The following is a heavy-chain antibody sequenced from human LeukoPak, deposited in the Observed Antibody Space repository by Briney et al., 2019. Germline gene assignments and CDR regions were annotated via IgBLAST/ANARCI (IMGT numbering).Heavy chain of an antibody. J-gene: IGHJ5*02. V-gene: IGHV4-61*02. Sequence: SQTLSLTCTVSGGSISSGSYYWSWIRQPAGKGLEWIGRIYTSGSTNYNPSLKSRVTISVDTSKNQFSLKLSSVTAADTAVYYCARASVEYYYDSSGFSRGNNWFDPWGQGTLVTVSS. CDR1: GGSISSGSYY. D-gene: IGHD3-22*01. CDR3: ARASVEYYYDSSGFSRGNNWFDP. CDR2: IYTSGST.